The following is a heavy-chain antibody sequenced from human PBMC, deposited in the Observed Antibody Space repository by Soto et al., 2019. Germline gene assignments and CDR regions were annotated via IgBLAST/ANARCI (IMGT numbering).Heavy chain of an antibody. CDR3: ARDTHDFWNSYFLAP. CDR1: GYPFDTYG. Sequence: ASVKVSCKASGYPFDTYGINWVRQAPGQRPEWMGWISAYNGQTDYAQNFQGRVTMATDTSTNTAYMELRNLRSDDTAVYYCARDTHDFWNSYFLAPWGPRTMVIASS. D-gene: IGHD3-3*01. CDR2: ISAYNGQT. J-gene: IGHJ5*02. V-gene: IGHV1-18*01.